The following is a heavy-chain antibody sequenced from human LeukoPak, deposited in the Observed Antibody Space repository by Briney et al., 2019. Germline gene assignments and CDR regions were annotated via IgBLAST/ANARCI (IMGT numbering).Heavy chain of an antibody. V-gene: IGHV4-59*08. Sequence: PSETLSLTCTASGDSISRYYWSWIRQPPGKGLEWIGNIYYSGSTNYNPSLKSRVTISVDTSKNQFSLKLSSVTAADTAVYYCARRHYYASSGPTFDAFDIWGKGTIVTVSS. CDR2: IYYSGST. CDR3: ARRHYYASSGPTFDAFDI. D-gene: IGHD3-22*01. CDR1: GDSISRYY. J-gene: IGHJ3*02.